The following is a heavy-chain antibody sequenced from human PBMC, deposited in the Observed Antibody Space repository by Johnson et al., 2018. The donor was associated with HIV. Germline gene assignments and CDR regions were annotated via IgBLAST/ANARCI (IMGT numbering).Heavy chain of an antibody. J-gene: IGHJ3*02. V-gene: IGHV3-66*01. Sequence: VQLVESGGGLVQPGGSLRLSCAASGFSVSSNYMSWVRQSPGKGLEWLSFISSSGSTYYADSVKGRFTISRDNSKNTLYLQMNSLRAEDTALYYCARVIGYDSSGKAFDIWGRGTMVTVSS. CDR3: ARVIGYDSSGKAFDI. D-gene: IGHD3-22*01. CDR2: ISSSGST. CDR1: GFSVSSNY.